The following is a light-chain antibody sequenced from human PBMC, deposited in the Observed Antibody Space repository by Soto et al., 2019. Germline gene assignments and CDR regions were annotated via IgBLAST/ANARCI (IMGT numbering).Light chain of an antibody. CDR1: QNVSSN. V-gene: IGKV3-15*01. CDR3: QQYNNWPRT. Sequence: IVITRSPATLSMSPWSTATLSCRASQNVSSNLAWYQQKPGQAPRLLFYGAFTRVTGIPARFSGCRSGTEFTLTISSLQSEDIAVYYCQQYNNWPRTFGQGTKVDIK. CDR2: GAF. J-gene: IGKJ1*01.